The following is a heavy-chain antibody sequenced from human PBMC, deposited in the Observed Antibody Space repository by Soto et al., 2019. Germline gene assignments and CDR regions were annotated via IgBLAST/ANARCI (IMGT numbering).Heavy chain of an antibody. CDR2: ISSSSSTI. CDR3: ASRDSSGWKNDY. J-gene: IGHJ4*02. V-gene: IGHV3-48*02. D-gene: IGHD6-19*01. Sequence: GGSLRLSCAASGFTFSSYSMNWVRQAPGKGLEWVSYISSSSSTIYYADSVKGRFTISGDNAKNSLYLQMNSLRDEDTAVYYCASRDSSGWKNDYWGQGTLVTVSS. CDR1: GFTFSSYS.